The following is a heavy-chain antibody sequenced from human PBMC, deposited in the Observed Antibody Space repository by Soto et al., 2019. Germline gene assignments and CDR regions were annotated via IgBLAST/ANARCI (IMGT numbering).Heavy chain of an antibody. CDR2: IYSGGST. V-gene: IGHV3-66*01. Sequence: GGSLRLSCAASGFTVSSNYMSWVRQAPGKGLEWVSVIYSGGSTYYADSVKGRFTISRDNSKNTLYLQMNSLRAEDTAVYYCARTSRYSSGWYSRLDYWGQGTLVTVSS. CDR1: GFTVSSNY. D-gene: IGHD6-19*01. CDR3: ARTSRYSSGWYSRLDY. J-gene: IGHJ4*02.